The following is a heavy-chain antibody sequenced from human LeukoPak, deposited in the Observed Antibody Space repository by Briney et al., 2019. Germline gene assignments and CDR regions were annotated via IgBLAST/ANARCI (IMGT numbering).Heavy chain of an antibody. Sequence: GGSLRLSCAASGFTFSSYSMNWVRQAPGKGLEWVSSISSSSSYIYYADSVKGRFTISRDNAKNSLYLQMNSLRAEDTAVYYCARDGVDTAMVTDYWGQGTLVTVSS. D-gene: IGHD5-18*01. CDR3: ARDGVDTAMVTDY. CDR1: GFTFSSYS. V-gene: IGHV3-21*01. J-gene: IGHJ4*02. CDR2: ISSSSSYI.